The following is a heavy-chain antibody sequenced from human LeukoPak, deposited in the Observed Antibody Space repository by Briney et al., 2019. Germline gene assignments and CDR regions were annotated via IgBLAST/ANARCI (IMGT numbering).Heavy chain of an antibody. CDR3: AKDPGDYYDSSGYYYYYYGMDV. CDR1: GFTFSSYA. V-gene: IGHV3-23*01. J-gene: IGHJ6*02. D-gene: IGHD3-22*01. CDR2: ISCSGGST. Sequence: GGSLRLSCAASGFTFSSYAMSWVRQAPGKGLEWVSAISCSGGSTYYADSVKGRFTISRDNSKNTLYLQMNSLRAEDTAVYYCAKDPGDYYDSSGYYYYYYGMDVWGQGTTVTVSS.